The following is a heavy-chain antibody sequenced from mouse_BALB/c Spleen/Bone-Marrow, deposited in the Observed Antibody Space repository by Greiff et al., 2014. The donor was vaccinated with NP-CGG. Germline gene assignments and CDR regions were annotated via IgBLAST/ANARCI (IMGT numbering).Heavy chain of an antibody. Sequence: DVQLVESGTVLARPGAAVKMSCKASGYTFSNYWMHWVKQRPGQGLEWIGTIYPGNSDTTYNQKFKGKAKLTAVTSTSTAYMELSSLKNEDSAVYYCTTLARSDFDYWGQGTTLTVSS. CDR2: IYPGNSDT. J-gene: IGHJ2*01. CDR3: TTLARSDFDY. CDR1: GYTFSNYW. D-gene: IGHD3-1*01. V-gene: IGHV1-5*01.